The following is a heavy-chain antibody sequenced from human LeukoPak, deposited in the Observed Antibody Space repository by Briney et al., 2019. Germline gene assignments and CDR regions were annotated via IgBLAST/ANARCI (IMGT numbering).Heavy chain of an antibody. CDR1: GGTFSSYA. CDR2: IIPIFGTA. V-gene: IGHV1-69*06. CDR3: ARDGRGIAAAGDY. D-gene: IGHD6-13*01. Sequence: GSSVKVSCKASGGTFSSYAISWVRQAPGQGLEWMGGIIPIFGTANYAQKFQGRVTITADKSTSTAYMELSSLRSEDTAVYYCARDGRGIAAAGDYWGQGTLVTVSS. J-gene: IGHJ4*02.